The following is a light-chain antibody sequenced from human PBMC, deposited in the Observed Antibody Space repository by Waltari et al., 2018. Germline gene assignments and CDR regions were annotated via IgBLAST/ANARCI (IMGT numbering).Light chain of an antibody. CDR3: QKYNDVPQP. Sequence: DIKLTKSPSSLSASVGDRVTITRRASQDINIHLAWCQHKPGKVPNLLIYGASISHSGVPSQCSRMGAETDFSRIISGLHPEDFAAYYGQKYNDVPQPLGGGTKVAIK. CDR2: GAS. V-gene: IGKV1-27*01. CDR1: QDINIH. J-gene: IGKJ4*01.